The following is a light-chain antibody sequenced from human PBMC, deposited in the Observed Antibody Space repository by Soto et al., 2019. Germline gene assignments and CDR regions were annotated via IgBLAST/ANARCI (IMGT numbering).Light chain of an antibody. CDR2: SAS. V-gene: IGKV1-12*01. CDR3: QQADTFPIT. Sequence: ILLTQSPSSLSASVGDRVTITCRASQGIDSSFAWYQQKPGKAPKLLIYSASSLQSGVPSRFSGSGFGTDFTLTISSLQPEDFATYYCQQADTFPITFGQGTRLEIK. CDR1: QGIDSS. J-gene: IGKJ5*01.